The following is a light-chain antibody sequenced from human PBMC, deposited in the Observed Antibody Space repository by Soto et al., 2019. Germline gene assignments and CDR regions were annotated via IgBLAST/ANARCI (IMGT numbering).Light chain of an antibody. CDR2: GAS. Sequence: DIQMPQSPSSLSASVGDRVTITCRASRTINNFLSWYQQKPGKPPKLLIYGASRLQSGVPSRFSGSGSGTDFILTISDLQTEDGSFYFCQESSSTPYIFGQGTKLEGK. V-gene: IGKV1-39*01. CDR3: QESSSTPYI. J-gene: IGKJ2*01. CDR1: RTINNF.